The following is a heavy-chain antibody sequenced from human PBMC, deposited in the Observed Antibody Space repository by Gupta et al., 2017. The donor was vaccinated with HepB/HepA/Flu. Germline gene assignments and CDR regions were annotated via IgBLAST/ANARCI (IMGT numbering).Heavy chain of an antibody. V-gene: IGHV3-30*18. D-gene: IGHD3-9*01. Sequence: QVQLVESGGGVVEPGRSLRLSCAASGFTFSSYGMHWVRQAPGKGLEWVAVISYDGSNKYYADSVKGRFTISRDNSKNTLYLQMDSLRAEDTAVYYCAKTALRYFDWAESGYWGQGTLVTVSS. CDR3: AKTALRYFDWAESGY. CDR1: GFTFSSYG. J-gene: IGHJ4*02. CDR2: ISYDGSNK.